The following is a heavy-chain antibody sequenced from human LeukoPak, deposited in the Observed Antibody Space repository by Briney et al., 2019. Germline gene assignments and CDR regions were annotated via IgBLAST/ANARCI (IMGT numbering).Heavy chain of an antibody. D-gene: IGHD6-19*01. CDR3: AKFAGDSSGLYSYFDY. J-gene: IGHJ4*02. CDR1: GVIFSNYA. V-gene: IGHV3-23*01. Sequence: PGGSLTLSCVVSGVIFSNYAMAWVRQAPGKGLEWVSTISGSGAGTYYADSVKGRYTISRDNSKNTVFLQMNSLSAEDTAVYYCAKFAGDSSGLYSYFDYWGQGTLVTVSS. CDR2: ISGSGAGT.